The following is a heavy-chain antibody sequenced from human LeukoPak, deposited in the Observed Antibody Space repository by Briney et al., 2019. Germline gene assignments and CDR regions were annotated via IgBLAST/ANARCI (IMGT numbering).Heavy chain of an antibody. J-gene: IGHJ3*02. D-gene: IGHD2-15*01. V-gene: IGHV1-69*13. CDR2: IIPIFGTA. CDR1: GYTFTSYG. Sequence: ASVKVSCKASGYTFTSYGISWVRQAPGQGLEWMGGIIPIFGTANYAQKFQGRVTITADESTSTAYMELSSLRSEDTAVYYCARGAPPKDWHAFDIWGQGTMVTVSS. CDR3: ARGAPPKDWHAFDI.